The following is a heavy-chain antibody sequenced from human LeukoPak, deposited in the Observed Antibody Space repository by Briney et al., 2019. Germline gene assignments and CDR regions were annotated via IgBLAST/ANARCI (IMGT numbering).Heavy chain of an antibody. CDR3: ARDRPTAEGAFDI. J-gene: IGHJ3*02. Sequence: GGSLRLSCAASGITVSSNYMTWVRQAPGKGLEWVSLIYSGGSTYYADSVKGRFTISRDNSKNTLYLQMNSLRAEDTAVYYCARDRPTAEGAFDIWGQGTMVTVSS. CDR1: GITVSSNY. CDR2: IYSGGST. V-gene: IGHV3-53*01.